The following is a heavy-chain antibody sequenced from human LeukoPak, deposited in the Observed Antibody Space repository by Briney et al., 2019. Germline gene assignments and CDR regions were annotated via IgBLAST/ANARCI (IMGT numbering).Heavy chain of an antibody. V-gene: IGHV3-23*01. Sequence: PGGSLRLSCAASGFIFSNYGMNWVRQAPGKGLEWVAAISASGSATSYADSVRGRFTISRDNTMNSLYLQMSSLRAEDTAVYYCATDRGWRTSGYYLYYFEYWGQGTLVTYSS. D-gene: IGHD3-3*01. J-gene: IGHJ4*02. CDR1: GFIFSNYG. CDR2: ISASGSAT. CDR3: ATDRGWRTSGYYLYYFEY.